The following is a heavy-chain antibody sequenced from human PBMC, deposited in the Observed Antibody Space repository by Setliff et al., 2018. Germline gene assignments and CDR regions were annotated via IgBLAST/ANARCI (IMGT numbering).Heavy chain of an antibody. J-gene: IGHJ6*03. CDR1: GGSISSGDYY. V-gene: IGHV4-61*08. D-gene: IGHD6-19*01. CDR3: AREQWLDPPGYYYMDV. CDR2: IYANGNT. Sequence: PSETLSLTCTVSGGSISSGDYYWSWIRQPPGKGLEWIGRIYANGNTNYNSSLKSRVTMSVDTSKNQFSLKLNSVTAADMAVYYCAREQWLDPPGYYYMDVWAKGTTVTVSS.